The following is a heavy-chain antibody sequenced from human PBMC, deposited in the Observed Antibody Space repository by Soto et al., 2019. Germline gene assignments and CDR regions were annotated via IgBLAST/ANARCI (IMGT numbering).Heavy chain of an antibody. V-gene: IGHV4-31*03. CDR3: ERGWYTMETPPSEY. Sequence: QVQLQESGPGLVKPSQTLSLTCTVSGGSISSGGYYWSWIRQHPGKGLEWIGCIYYSGSTYYNPSLKSRITITVDTSKNRFSLKLNSETAAETAVYFCERGWYTMETPPSEYWGQGTLVNVSS. CDR1: GGSISSGGYY. J-gene: IGHJ4*02. D-gene: IGHD6-19*01. CDR2: IYYSGST.